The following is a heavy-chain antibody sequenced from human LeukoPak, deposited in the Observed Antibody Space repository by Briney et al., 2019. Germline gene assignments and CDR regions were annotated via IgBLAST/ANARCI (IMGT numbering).Heavy chain of an antibody. J-gene: IGHJ4*02. CDR2: IRYDGSNK. CDR1: GFTFSRYD. D-gene: IGHD3-3*01. Sequence: GGSLRLSCAASGFTFSRYDMHWVRQAPGKGLEWVAFIRYDGSNKYYADSVKGRFTISRDDSKNTLSLQMNSLRTEDTAVYYCAKDTQYYDFWSGLDYWGQGTLVTVSS. CDR3: AKDTQYYDFWSGLDY. V-gene: IGHV3-30*02.